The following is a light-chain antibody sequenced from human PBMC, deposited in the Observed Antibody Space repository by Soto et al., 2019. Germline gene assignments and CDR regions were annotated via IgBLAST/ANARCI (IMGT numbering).Light chain of an antibody. CDR2: NVN. J-gene: IGLJ1*01. CDR3: SSFTSSTTYV. V-gene: IGLV2-14*01. Sequence: ALTQSASVSGSPGQSITISCTGTSSDVGNYNYVSWYQQHPGEVPKLIIFNVNNRPSGVSNRFSGSKSGNTASLTISGLQAEDEADSYCSSFTSSTTYVFGTGTKVPVL. CDR1: SSDVGNYNY.